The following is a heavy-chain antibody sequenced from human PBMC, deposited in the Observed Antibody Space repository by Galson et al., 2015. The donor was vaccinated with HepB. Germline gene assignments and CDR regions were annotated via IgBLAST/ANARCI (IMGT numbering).Heavy chain of an antibody. J-gene: IGHJ4*02. CDR2: ISYDGSNK. CDR3: VRQEWQWLFDY. D-gene: IGHD6-19*01. V-gene: IGHV3-30*04. Sequence: SLRLSCAASGSRFGSYAMHWVRQAPGKGLEWVAAISYDGSNKYYADSVKGRVSISRDNSKNTLHLQMNSLKTEDTAIYFCVRQEWQWLFDYRGQGTLVTVSS. CDR1: GSRFGSYA.